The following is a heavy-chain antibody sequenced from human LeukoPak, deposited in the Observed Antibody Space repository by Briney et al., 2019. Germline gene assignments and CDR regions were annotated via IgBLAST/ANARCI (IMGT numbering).Heavy chain of an antibody. CDR1: GYTFTGYC. V-gene: IGHV1-2*06. Sequence: ASVKVSCKASGYTFTGYCMHWVRQAPGQGLEWMGRINPNSGGTNYAQKFQGRVTMTRDTSISTAYMELSRLRSDDTAVYYCARDDRTIAAAGTPDYWGQGTLVTVSS. CDR3: ARDDRTIAAAGTPDY. CDR2: INPNSGGT. D-gene: IGHD6-13*01. J-gene: IGHJ4*02.